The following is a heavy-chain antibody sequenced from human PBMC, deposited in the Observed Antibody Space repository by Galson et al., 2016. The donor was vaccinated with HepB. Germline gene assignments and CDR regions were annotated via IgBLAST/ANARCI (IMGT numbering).Heavy chain of an antibody. CDR3: ARFIKVGTTTSFYFDS. CDR2: IKQDGSEK. J-gene: IGHJ4*02. Sequence: SLRLSCAASGLTFSTYWMCWVRQAPGKGLEWVAGIKQDGSEKYYVDSVKGRFTISRDNAKDSLSLQMNSLRAEDTAVYFCARFIKVGTTTSFYFDSWGQGTLVTVSS. V-gene: IGHV3-7*01. D-gene: IGHD1-1*01. CDR1: GLTFSTYW.